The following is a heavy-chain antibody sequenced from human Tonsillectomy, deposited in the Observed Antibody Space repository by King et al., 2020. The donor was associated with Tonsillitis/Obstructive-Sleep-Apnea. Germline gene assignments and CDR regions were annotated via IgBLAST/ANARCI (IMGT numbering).Heavy chain of an antibody. J-gene: IGHJ4*02. CDR3: THDYGDYVTNIASDY. Sequence: VQLVESGGGLVQPGGSLKLSCAASGFTFSGSAMHWVRQASGKGLEWVGRIRSKANSYATAYAASVKGRFTISRDDSKNTAYLQMNSLKTEDTAVYYCTHDYGDYVTNIASDYWGQGTLVTVSS. CDR2: IRSKANSYAT. D-gene: IGHD4-17*01. V-gene: IGHV3-73*01. CDR1: GFTFSGSA.